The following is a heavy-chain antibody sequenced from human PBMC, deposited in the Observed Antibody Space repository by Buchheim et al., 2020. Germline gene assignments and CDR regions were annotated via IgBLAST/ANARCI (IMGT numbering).Heavy chain of an antibody. CDR2: ISGSGDRV. V-gene: IGHV3-23*01. CDR1: GFTFSNYA. D-gene: IGHD2-8*01. CDR3: AKAPPTYAITWFTWYFDL. J-gene: IGHJ2*01. Sequence: EVQLLESGGGLVQPGGSLRLSCAASGFTFSNYAMNRVRQDPGKGLEWVAAISGSGDRVYYADSVRGRFTISRDTSKSILYLEMNSLRAEDTAVYYCAKAPPTYAITWFTWYFDLWGRGT.